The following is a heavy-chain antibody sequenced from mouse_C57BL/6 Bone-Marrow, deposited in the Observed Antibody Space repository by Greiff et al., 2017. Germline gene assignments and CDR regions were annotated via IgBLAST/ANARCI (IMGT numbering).Heavy chain of an antibody. Sequence: QVQLQQPGAELVRPGTSVKLSCKASGYTFTSYWMHWVKQRPGQGLEWIGEIDPSDSYTNYNQKFKGKSTLTVDKSSSTAYMQLSSLTSEDSAVYYCAREDYYGSSYLDYWGQGTTLTVAS. D-gene: IGHD1-1*01. V-gene: IGHV1-59*01. CDR2: IDPSDSYT. CDR3: AREDYYGSSYLDY. CDR1: GYTFTSYW. J-gene: IGHJ2*01.